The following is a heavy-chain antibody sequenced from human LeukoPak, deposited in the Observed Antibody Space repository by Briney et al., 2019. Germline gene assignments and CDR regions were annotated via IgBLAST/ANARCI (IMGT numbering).Heavy chain of an antibody. Sequence: PGGSLRLSCEASGFTFSSHWMSRVHQAPGKGLEWVAIIKQDGSEKDYVDSVTGRFTISRDNAKNSLYLQMNSLRDEDTAVYYCAGDTSAWRYGMDVWGQGTTVTVSS. V-gene: IGHV3-7*01. D-gene: IGHD6-19*01. CDR1: GFTFSSHW. CDR2: IKQDGSEK. CDR3: AGDTSAWRYGMDV. J-gene: IGHJ6*02.